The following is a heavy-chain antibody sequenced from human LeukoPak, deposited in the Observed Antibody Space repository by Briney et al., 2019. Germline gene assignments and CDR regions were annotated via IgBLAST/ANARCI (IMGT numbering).Heavy chain of an antibody. CDR1: GFTFSSYW. J-gene: IGHJ4*02. D-gene: IGHD3-22*01. V-gene: IGHV3-48*01. Sequence: GGSLRLSCEASGFTFSSYWMNWVRQAPGKGLGWGSYISGSSSTIYYADSVKGRFTISRDNGKNTLYLQMNSLRAEDTAVYYCARGSTYYDSSGQVPFDYWGQGTLVTVSS. CDR2: ISGSSSTI. CDR3: ARGSTYYDSSGQVPFDY.